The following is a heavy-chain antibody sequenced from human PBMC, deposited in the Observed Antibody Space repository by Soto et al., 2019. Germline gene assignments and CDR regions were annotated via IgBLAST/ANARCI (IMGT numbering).Heavy chain of an antibody. Sequence: TSETLSLTCAVYGGSFSGYYWSWIRQPPGKGLEWIGEINHSGSTNYNPSLKSRVTISVDTSKNQFSLKLSSVTAAYTAVDYCAYASRGDFDYWGQGTLVTVSS. D-gene: IGHD1-26*01. CDR3: AYASRGDFDY. CDR2: INHSGST. CDR1: GGSFSGYY. J-gene: IGHJ4*02. V-gene: IGHV4-34*01.